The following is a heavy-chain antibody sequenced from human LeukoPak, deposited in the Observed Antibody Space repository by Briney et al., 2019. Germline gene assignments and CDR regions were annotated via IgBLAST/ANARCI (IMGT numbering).Heavy chain of an antibody. J-gene: IGHJ3*02. D-gene: IGHD1-26*01. CDR2: ISNDGTNK. Sequence: GTSLRLSCAAPGFTFDNYAMHWVHQAPGKGLEWVALISNDGTNKYYADSVKGRFTMSRDNSKSTVYLQVNSLRADDTAVYYWAVGLTIWGQGTMVTVSS. V-gene: IGHV3-30-3*01. CDR3: AVGLTI. CDR1: GFTFDNYA.